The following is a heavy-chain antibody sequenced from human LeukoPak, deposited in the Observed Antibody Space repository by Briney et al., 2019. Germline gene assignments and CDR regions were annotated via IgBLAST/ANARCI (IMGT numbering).Heavy chain of an antibody. CDR3: ARREVCSSTSCYVGWFDP. CDR1: GDSISSYY. CDR2: IYYSGST. D-gene: IGHD2-2*01. V-gene: IGHV4-59*01. Sequence: SETLSLTCTVSGDSISSYYWSWLRQPPGKGLEWLGHIYYSGSTNYNPSLKSRVTISVDTSKNQFSLKLSSVTAADTAVYYCARREVCSSTSCYVGWFDPWGQGTLVTVSS. J-gene: IGHJ5*02.